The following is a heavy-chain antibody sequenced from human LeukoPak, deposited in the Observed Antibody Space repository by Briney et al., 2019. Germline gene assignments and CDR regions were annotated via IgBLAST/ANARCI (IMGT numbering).Heavy chain of an antibody. D-gene: IGHD3-10*01. CDR1: GYSFTSYW. CDR3: ARTFYGSGSYSPPLGY. V-gene: IGHV5-51*01. Sequence: LGESLKISCKGSGYSFTSYWIGWVRQIPGKGLEWMGIIYPGDSDTRYSPSFQGQVTISADKSISTAYLQWSSLKASDTAMYYCARTFYGSGSYSPPLGYWGQGTLVTVSS. J-gene: IGHJ4*02. CDR2: IYPGDSDT.